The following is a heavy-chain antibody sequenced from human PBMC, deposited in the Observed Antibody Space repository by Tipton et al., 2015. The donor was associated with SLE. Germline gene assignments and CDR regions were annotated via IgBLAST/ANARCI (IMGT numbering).Heavy chain of an antibody. CDR3: VRGKIAAAGTVYFDY. Sequence: TLSLTCTVSGGSISSGSYYWSRILQPAGKGLEWVGRSYTSGSTNYNPSLKSRVTISVDTSKNQFSLNLSSVTAADTAVYYCVRGKIAAAGTVYFDYWGQGTLVTVSS. J-gene: IGHJ4*02. D-gene: IGHD6-13*01. CDR2: SYTSGST. CDR1: GGSISSGSYY. V-gene: IGHV4-61*02.